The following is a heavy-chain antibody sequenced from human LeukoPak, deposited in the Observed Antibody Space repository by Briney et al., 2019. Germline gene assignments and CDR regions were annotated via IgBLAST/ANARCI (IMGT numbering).Heavy chain of an antibody. CDR1: GFTFSSYT. D-gene: IGHD2-2*01. CDR2: ISGSGVST. CDR3: ARMPSTEIYYYYYMDV. V-gene: IGHV3-23*01. Sequence: GGSLRLSCAASGFTFSSYTMNWVRQAPGKGLEWVSGISGSGVSTYYADSVKGRFTTSRDNSKNTPYLQMNSLRAEDTAVYFCARMPSTEIYYYYYMDVWGKGTTVTVSS. J-gene: IGHJ6*03.